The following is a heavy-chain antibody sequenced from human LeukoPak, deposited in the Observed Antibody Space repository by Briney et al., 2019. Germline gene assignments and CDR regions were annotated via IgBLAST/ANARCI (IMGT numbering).Heavy chain of an antibody. V-gene: IGHV3-74*01. D-gene: IGHD1-7*01. CDR1: GFTFSSYW. J-gene: IGHJ4*02. CDR3: ARDNNWNYPDF. Sequence: PGGSLRLSCAASGFTFSSYWMHWVRQAPGKGLVWVSRISSDGTATRYADSVKGQFTISRDNAKNTLFLQMNSLRAEDTAVYYCARDNNWNYPDFWGQGTLVTVSS. CDR2: ISSDGTAT.